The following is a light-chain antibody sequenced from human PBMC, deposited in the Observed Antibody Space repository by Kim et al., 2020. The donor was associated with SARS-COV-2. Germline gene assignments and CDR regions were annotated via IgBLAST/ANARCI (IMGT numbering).Light chain of an antibody. CDR3: QQRTSWPTVT. CDR2: DAS. V-gene: IGKV3-11*01. J-gene: IGKJ4*01. CDR1: QGISIY. Sequence: EIVLTQSPATLSLSPGERATLSCRASQGISIYLAWYQQKPGQAPRLLIYDASNRATGIPARFSGSGSGTDFTLTISSLEPEDFAVYYCQQRTSWPTVTFGGGTKVEI.